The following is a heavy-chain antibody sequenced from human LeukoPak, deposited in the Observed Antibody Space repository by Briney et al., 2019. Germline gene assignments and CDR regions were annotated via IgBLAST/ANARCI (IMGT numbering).Heavy chain of an antibody. D-gene: IGHD2-2*01. V-gene: IGHV1-18*01. CDR3: ARDFEPLPAADY. CDR1: GCTFIHYG. Sequence: ASVKVSCKASGCTFIHYGVSGVRQAPGQGVEWMGWISAYNGNNNDSQKFQGRVTMTTDTSTSKVYMELVSLRADDTSVYDCARDFEPLPAADYWGQGTLVTVSS. CDR2: ISAYNGNN. J-gene: IGHJ4*02.